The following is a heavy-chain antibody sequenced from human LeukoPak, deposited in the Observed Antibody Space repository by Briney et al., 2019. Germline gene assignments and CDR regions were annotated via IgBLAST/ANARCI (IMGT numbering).Heavy chain of an antibody. CDR1: GFTFSDYY. D-gene: IGHD2-21*02. V-gene: IGHV3-11*01. CDR3: ARDAEVVVTASGVAFDI. Sequence: PGGSLRISCAASGFTFSDYYMSWIRQAPGKGLEWVSYISSSGSTIYYADSVKGRFTISRDNAKNSLYLQMNSLRAEDTAVYYCARDAEVVVTASGVAFDIWGQGTMVTVSS. J-gene: IGHJ3*02. CDR2: ISSSGSTI.